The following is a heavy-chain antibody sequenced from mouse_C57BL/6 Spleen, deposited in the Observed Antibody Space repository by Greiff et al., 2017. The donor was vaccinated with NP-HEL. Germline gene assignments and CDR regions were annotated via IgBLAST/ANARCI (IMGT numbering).Heavy chain of an antibody. D-gene: IGHD3-2*02. CDR2: ISYDGSN. CDR3: ARDGAAQAALAY. CDR1: GYSITSGYY. V-gene: IGHV3-6*01. J-gene: IGHJ3*01. Sequence: EVKLVESGPGLVKPSQSLSLTCSVTGYSITSGYYWNWIRQFPGNKLEWMGYISYDGSNNYNPSLKNRISITRDTSKNQFFLKLNSVTTEDTATYYCARDGAAQAALAYWGQGTLVTVSA.